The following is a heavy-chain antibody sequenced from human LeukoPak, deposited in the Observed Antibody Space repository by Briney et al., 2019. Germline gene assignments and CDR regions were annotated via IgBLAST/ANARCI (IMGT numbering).Heavy chain of an antibody. Sequence: PGGSLRLSCAASGFTFSSYSMSWVRQAPGKGLEWVSSISRSSSYIYYADSVKGRFTISRDNAKNSLYLQMNSLRAEDTAVYYCARVYWCGSGYFDYWGQGSLVTVSS. CDR3: ARVYWCGSGYFDY. CDR2: ISRSSSYI. J-gene: IGHJ4*02. V-gene: IGHV3-21*01. CDR1: GFTFSSYS. D-gene: IGHD4/OR15-4a*01.